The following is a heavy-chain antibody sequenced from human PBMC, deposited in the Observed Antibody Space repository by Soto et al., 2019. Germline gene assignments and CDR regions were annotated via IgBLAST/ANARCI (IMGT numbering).Heavy chain of an antibody. J-gene: IGHJ4*02. CDR3: ARHPPYGPLDY. CDR2: IYYSGST. CDR1: GDSGGFISSSSYH. Sequence: SSETLSLTCTVSGDSGGFISSSSYHWGWIRQPPGKGLEWIGNIYYSGSTYHNPSLKSRVTISGDTSKNQFSLRLTSVTAADTAVYYCARHPPYGPLDYWGQGTLVTVSS. D-gene: IGHD4-17*01. V-gene: IGHV4-39*01.